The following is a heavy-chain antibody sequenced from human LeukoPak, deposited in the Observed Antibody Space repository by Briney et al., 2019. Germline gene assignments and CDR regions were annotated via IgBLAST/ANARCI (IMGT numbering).Heavy chain of an antibody. CDR2: INHSGST. Sequence: PSETLSLTCAVYGGSFSGYYWSWIRQPPGKGLEWIGEINHSGSTNYNPSLKSRVTISVDTSKNQYTLNLSSVTAADTAVYYCARGMTTVTSDYWGQGTLVTVSS. J-gene: IGHJ4*02. CDR3: ARGMTTVTSDY. V-gene: IGHV4-34*01. CDR1: GGSFSGYY. D-gene: IGHD4-17*01.